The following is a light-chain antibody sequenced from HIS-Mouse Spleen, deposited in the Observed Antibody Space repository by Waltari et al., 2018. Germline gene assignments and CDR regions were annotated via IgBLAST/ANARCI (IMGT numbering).Light chain of an antibody. Sequence: QSALTQPASVSGSPGPSIPISRTRTSSDVGCYNLVSWYQQPPGKAPKLMIYEGSKRPSGVSNRFSGSKSGNTASLTISGLQAEDEADYYCCSYAGSSTWVFGGGTKLTVL. CDR3: CSYAGSSTWV. J-gene: IGLJ3*02. V-gene: IGLV2-23*01. CDR2: EGS. CDR1: SSDVGCYNL.